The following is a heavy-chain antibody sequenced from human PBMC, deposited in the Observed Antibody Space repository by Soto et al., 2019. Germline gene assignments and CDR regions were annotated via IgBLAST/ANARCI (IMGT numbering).Heavy chain of an antibody. V-gene: IGHV3-30-3*01. CDR2: ISYDGTNK. Sequence: PGGSLRLSCAASGFSFSISPMHWVRQAPGKGPEWVALISYDGTNKFYADSVKGRFTISRDNSKSTLYLQVDSLRPEDAAVYYCARDPKTFCGQHWAFNYSDSWGQGTLVTVSS. CDR1: GFSFSISP. D-gene: IGHD7-27*01. J-gene: IGHJ4*02. CDR3: ARDPKTFCGQHWAFNYSDS.